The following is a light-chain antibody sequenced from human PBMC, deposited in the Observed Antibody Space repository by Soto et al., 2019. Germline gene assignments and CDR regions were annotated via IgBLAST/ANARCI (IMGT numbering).Light chain of an antibody. CDR1: SSDVGGYNY. Sequence: HSALTQPASVSGSPGQSITISCTGTSSDVGGYNYVSWYQQHPGKAPKLMIYDVSYRPSGVSNRFSGSKSGNTASLTISGLQADDEADYYCSSYTSISTVVFGGGTKLTVL. V-gene: IGLV2-14*03. J-gene: IGLJ3*02. CDR2: DVS. CDR3: SSYTSISTVV.